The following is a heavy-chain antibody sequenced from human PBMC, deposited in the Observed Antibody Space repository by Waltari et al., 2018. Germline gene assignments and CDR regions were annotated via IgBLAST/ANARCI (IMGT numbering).Heavy chain of an antibody. CDR2: SDRGDPET. D-gene: IGHD6-19*01. CDR1: GYSFTSYW. Sequence: EVQLVQSGAEVKKPGESLKISCKGSGYSFTSYWFGWVRQMPGKGLEWIGISDRGDPETRYSPSFPGQVTISADKSISTAYLQWSSLKGSDTAMYYGARPSHPSSGWFQGGNFDYWGQGTLVTVSS. V-gene: IGHV5-51*01. CDR3: ARPSHPSSGWFQGGNFDY. J-gene: IGHJ4*02.